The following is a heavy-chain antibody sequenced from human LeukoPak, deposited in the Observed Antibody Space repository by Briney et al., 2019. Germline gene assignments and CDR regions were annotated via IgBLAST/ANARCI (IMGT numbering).Heavy chain of an antibody. V-gene: IGHV3-74*01. CDR3: AKEWGGYSSSWYPSYFDY. Sequence: PGGSLRLSCAASGLSFSSLWMHWVRQAPGKGLVWVSRISSDGSGTNYVDSVKGRFTISRDNAKNTLFLQMNSLRAEDTAVYYCAKEWGGYSSSWYPSYFDYWGQGTLVTVSS. D-gene: IGHD6-13*01. J-gene: IGHJ4*02. CDR2: ISSDGSGT. CDR1: GLSFSSLW.